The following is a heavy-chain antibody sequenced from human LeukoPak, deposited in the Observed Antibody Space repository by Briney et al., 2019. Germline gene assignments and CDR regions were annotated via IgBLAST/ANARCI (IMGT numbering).Heavy chain of an antibody. V-gene: IGHV4-59*01. CDR1: SGSISGFC. D-gene: IGHD1-1*01. CDR3: ARETLEGKFDP. CDR2: VYYSGST. Sequence: SETLSLTCIVSSGSISGFCWTWIRQPPGKGLEWIGYVYYSGSTNYNPSLKGRDTISIDTSTNQFSLKLSSVTAADTAVYYCARETLEGKFDPWGQGTLVTVSS. J-gene: IGHJ5*02.